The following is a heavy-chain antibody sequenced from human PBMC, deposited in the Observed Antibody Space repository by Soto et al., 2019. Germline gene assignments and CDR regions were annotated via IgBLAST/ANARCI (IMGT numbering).Heavy chain of an antibody. Sequence: GESLKISCKGSGYTFSTYWIGWVRQMPGKGLEWMGDIYPGDSETRYSPSFQGRATISADKSISTAYLQWSSLEASGTAMYYCISGYYTWFDPWGHGTLVTVSS. CDR2: IYPGDSET. V-gene: IGHV5-51*01. J-gene: IGHJ5*02. D-gene: IGHD3-3*01. CDR1: GYTFSTYW. CDR3: ISGYYTWFDP.